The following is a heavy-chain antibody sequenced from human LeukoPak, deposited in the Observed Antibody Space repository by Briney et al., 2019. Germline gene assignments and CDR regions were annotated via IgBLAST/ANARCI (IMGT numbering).Heavy chain of an antibody. V-gene: IGHV3-21*01. D-gene: IGHD3-22*01. Sequence: GGSLRLSCEVSGFTFSSYGMNWVRQAPGKGLEWVSSISSSSSYIYYADSVKGRFTISRDNAKNSLYLQMNSLRAEDTAVYYCARVRGYYFDFDYWGQGTLVTVSS. CDR2: ISSSSSYI. CDR3: ARVRGYYFDFDY. CDR1: GFTFSSYG. J-gene: IGHJ4*02.